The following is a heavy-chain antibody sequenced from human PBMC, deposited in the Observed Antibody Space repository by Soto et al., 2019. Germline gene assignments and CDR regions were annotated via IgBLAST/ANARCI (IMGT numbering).Heavy chain of an antibody. CDR1: GFTFSSYA. J-gene: IGHJ6*02. Sequence: PGGSLRLSCAASGFTFSSYAMHWVRQAPGKGLEWVAVISYDGSNKYYAGSVKGRFTISRDNSKNTLYLQMNSLRAEDTAVYYCARDLRASMDVWGQGTKVTVYS. CDR3: ARDLRASMDV. V-gene: IGHV3-30-3*01. CDR2: ISYDGSNK.